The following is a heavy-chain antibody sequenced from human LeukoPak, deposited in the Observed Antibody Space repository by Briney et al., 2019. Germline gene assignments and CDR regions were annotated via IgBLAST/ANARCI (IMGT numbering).Heavy chain of an antibody. J-gene: IGHJ4*02. Sequence: ASVKVSCKASGYTFTSYDINWVRQATGQGLEWMGWMNPNSGNTGYAQKLQGRVTMTRNTSISTAYLELSSLRSEDTAVYYCARVGSGFWSDPEAGFDYWGQGTLVTVSS. CDR1: GYTFTSYD. CDR2: MNPNSGNT. CDR3: ARVGSGFWSDPEAGFDY. V-gene: IGHV1-8*01. D-gene: IGHD3-3*01.